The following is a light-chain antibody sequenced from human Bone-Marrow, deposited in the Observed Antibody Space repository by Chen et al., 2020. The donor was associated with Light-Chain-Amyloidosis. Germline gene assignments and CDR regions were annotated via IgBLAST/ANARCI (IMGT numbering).Light chain of an antibody. V-gene: IGLV3-25*03. CDR3: QSADSSGTYEVI. CDR2: RDT. CDR1: DLPTKY. J-gene: IGLJ2*01. Sequence: SYELTQPPSVSVSPGQTARLTCSGDDLPTKYAYWYQQEPGQAPVLVRHRDTERPSGISERFSGSSSGTTATLTSSGGQAEDEADYHGQSADSSGTYEVIFGGGTKLTVL.